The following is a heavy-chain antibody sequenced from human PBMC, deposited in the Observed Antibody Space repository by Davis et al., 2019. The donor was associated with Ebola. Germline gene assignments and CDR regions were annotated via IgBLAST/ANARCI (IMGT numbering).Heavy chain of an antibody. CDR1: GYTFSDFG. J-gene: IGHJ3*02. V-gene: IGHV1-18*01. Sequence: ASVKVSCKASGYTFSDFGINWVRQAPGEGPEWMAWISGHSDNPKYAPKVQDRVTVTTDRSTHTAYLELRSLRSDDTAVYYCTRGPSYDSGVIGAFDIWGQGTTITVSS. CDR2: ISGHSDNP. D-gene: IGHD4-17*01. CDR3: TRGPSYDSGVIGAFDI.